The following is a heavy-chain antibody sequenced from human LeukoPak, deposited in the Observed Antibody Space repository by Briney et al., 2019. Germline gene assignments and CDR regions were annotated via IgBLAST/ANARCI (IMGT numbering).Heavy chain of an antibody. Sequence: FERLSLTRTLSSGCLSSYYWIWMRQPPGPGLGWIAYMYYRGSTNYHPPPKRRVTISVDTCKNQFSLLPGSVPAARPAPCCVVRFYGDGVDYWGQGALVTVSS. D-gene: IGHD4-17*01. CDR3: VRFYGDGVDY. J-gene: IGHJ4*02. V-gene: IGHV4-59*01. CDR1: SGCLSSYY. CDR2: MYYRGST.